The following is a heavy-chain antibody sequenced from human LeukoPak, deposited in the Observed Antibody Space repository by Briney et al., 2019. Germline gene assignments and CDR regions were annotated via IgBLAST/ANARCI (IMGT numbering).Heavy chain of an antibody. CDR2: ISSSGDTV. V-gene: IGHV3-11*01. J-gene: IGHJ4*01. Sequence: PGGSLRLSCAASGFTFSDYYMSWIRQAPGKGLEWVSHISSSGDTVYYADSVEGRFTISRDNAKNSLFLQMNSLRTEDTAVYYCAFPWGSGWFYSDCWGQGTLVTVSS. CDR1: GFTFSDYY. D-gene: IGHD6-19*01. CDR3: AFPWGSGWFYSDC.